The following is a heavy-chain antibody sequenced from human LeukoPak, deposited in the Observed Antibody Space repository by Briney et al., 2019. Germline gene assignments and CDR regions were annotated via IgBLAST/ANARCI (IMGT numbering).Heavy chain of an antibody. V-gene: IGHV1-24*01. Sequence: ASVKLSCKVSGYTLTELSMHWVRQAPGKRLEWMGGFDPEDGETIYAQKFQGRVTMTEDTSTDTAYMELSSLRSEDTAVYYCATSRGNWDAFDIWGQGTMVTVSS. J-gene: IGHJ3*02. CDR2: FDPEDGET. CDR1: GYTLTELS. CDR3: ATSRGNWDAFDI. D-gene: IGHD3-10*01.